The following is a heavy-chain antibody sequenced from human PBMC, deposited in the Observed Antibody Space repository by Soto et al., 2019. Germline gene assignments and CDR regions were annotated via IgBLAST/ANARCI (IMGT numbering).Heavy chain of an antibody. CDR1: GYSFSTYW. CDR3: ARRVQQLVRGWFDP. D-gene: IGHD6-6*01. V-gene: IGHV5-51*01. CDR2: IYPGDSDT. J-gene: IGHJ5*02. Sequence: PGESLKISCKASGYSFSTYWIGWVRQMPGKGLEWMGFIYPGDSDTRYSPSFQGQVTISVDKSTSTTYLQWSSLKASDTAIYYCARRVQQLVRGWFDPWGQGTQVTVSS.